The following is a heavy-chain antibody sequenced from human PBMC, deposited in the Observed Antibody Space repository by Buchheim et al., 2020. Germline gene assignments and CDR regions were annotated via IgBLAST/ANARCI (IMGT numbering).Heavy chain of an antibody. J-gene: IGHJ5*02. D-gene: IGHD3-3*01. V-gene: IGHV1-46*03. Sequence: QVQLVQSGAEVKKPGASVKVSCKASGYTFTSYYMHWVRQAPGQGLEWMGIINPSGGSTSYAQKFQGRVTMTRDMSTSTVYMELSSLRSEDTAVYYCARDSITIFGVVIKRSWFDPWGQGTL. CDR1: GYTFTSYY. CDR3: ARDSITIFGVVIKRSWFDP. CDR2: INPSGGST.